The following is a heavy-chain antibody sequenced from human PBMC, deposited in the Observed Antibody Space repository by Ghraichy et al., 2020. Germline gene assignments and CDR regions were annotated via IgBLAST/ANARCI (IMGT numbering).Heavy chain of an antibody. J-gene: IGHJ4*02. CDR3: AKDSALGYGDYIFDY. D-gene: IGHD4-17*01. V-gene: IGHV3-23*01. CDR1: GFTFRSYA. CDR2: ISGSGGST. Sequence: LNISCAASGFTFRSYAMRWVRQAPGKGLEWVSGISGSGGSTYYADSVKGRFTISRDNSKNTLYLQMNSLRAEDTAVYYCAKDSALGYGDYIFDYWGQGTLVTVSS.